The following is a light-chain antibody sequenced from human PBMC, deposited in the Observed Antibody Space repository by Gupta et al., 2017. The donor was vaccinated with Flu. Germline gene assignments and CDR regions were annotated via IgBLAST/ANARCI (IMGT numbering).Light chain of an antibody. Sequence: QSALTQPRSVSGSPGQSVTISCTATRSDVGDSKYVSWYQHHPGKAPKVIMYDVDKRPSGVPGRFSGSKSGNTASLTISGLQAEDEADYYCSSYAGFYTWVFGGGTKLTVL. V-gene: IGLV2-11*01. CDR2: DVD. CDR3: SSYAGFYTWV. J-gene: IGLJ3*02. CDR1: RSDVGDSKY.